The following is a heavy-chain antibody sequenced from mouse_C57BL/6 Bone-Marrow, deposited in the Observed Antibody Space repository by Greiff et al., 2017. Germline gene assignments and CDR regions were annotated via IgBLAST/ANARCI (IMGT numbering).Heavy chain of an antibody. J-gene: IGHJ4*01. D-gene: IGHD2-3*01. Sequence: VQLQQSGAELVRPGTSVKMSCKASGYTFTNYWIGWAKQRPGHGLEWIGDIYPGVGYTNYNEKFKGKATLTADKSSSTAYMQFSSLTSEDSAIYYCAREDWLLYYARDYWGQGTSVTVSS. CDR1: GYTFTNYW. CDR3: AREDWLLYYARDY. CDR2: IYPGVGYT. V-gene: IGHV1-63*01.